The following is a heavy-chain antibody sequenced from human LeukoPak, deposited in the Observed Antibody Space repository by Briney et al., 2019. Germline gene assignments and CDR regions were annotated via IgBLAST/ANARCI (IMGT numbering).Heavy chain of an antibody. CDR3: AGKGPMVGAPYYYYMDV. J-gene: IGHJ6*03. D-gene: IGHD1-26*01. V-gene: IGHV3-30*02. Sequence: GGSLRLSCAASGFTFSSYGMHWVRQAPGKGLEWVAFIRYDGSNKYYADSVKGRFTISRDNAKNSLYLQMNSLRAEDTAVYYCAGKGPMVGAPYYYYMDVWGKGTTVTVSS. CDR1: GFTFSSYG. CDR2: IRYDGSNK.